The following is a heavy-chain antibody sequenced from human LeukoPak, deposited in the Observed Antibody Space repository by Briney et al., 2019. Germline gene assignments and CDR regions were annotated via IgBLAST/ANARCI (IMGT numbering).Heavy chain of an antibody. CDR1: DYSISNGYY. CDR2: LYHSGST. D-gene: IGHD3-10*01. J-gene: IGHJ4*02. CDR3: ASRGETMRQYYFDY. Sequence: SETLSLTCIVSDYSISNGYYWGWIRQPPGKGLEWIGCLYHSGSTYYNPSLKSRVTISEDTSKNQFSLKLSSVTAADTAVYYCASRGETMRQYYFDYWGQGTLVTVSS. V-gene: IGHV4-38-2*02.